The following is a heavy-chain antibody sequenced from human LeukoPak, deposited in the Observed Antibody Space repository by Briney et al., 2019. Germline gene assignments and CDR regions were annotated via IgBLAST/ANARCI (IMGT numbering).Heavy chain of an antibody. CDR2: IYYSGST. Sequence: SETLSLTCTVSGGSLSSYYWSWIRQPPGKGLEWIGYIYYSGSTNYHPSLKSRVTISVDTSKNQFSLKLSSVTAADTAAYYCARDRADYGDPEGFDYWGQGTLVTVSS. V-gene: IGHV4-59*01. J-gene: IGHJ4*02. D-gene: IGHD4-17*01. CDR3: ARDRADYGDPEGFDY. CDR1: GGSLSSYY.